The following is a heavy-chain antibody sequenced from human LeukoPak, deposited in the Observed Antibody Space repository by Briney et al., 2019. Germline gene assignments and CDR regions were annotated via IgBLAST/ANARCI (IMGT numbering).Heavy chain of an antibody. J-gene: IGHJ3*02. CDR1: GFTFSSFW. CDR2: VNSDGSST. CDR3: ARDLLIPSLAFDI. D-gene: IGHD2-21*01. V-gene: IGHV3-74*01. Sequence: PGGSLRLSCAASGFTFSSFWMHWVRQAPGKGPVWVARVNSDGSSTSHADSVKGRFTISRDNAKNTLYLQMNSLRAEDTAVYYCARDLLIPSLAFDIWGQGTMVTVSS.